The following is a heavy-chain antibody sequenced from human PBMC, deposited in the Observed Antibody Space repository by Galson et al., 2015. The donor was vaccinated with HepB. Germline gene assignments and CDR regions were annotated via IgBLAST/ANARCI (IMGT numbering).Heavy chain of an antibody. CDR1: GGTFSSYA. Sequence: SVKVSCKASGGTFSSYAISWVRQAPGQGLEWMGGIIPIFGTANYAQKFQGRVTITADKSTSTAYMELSSLRSEDTAVYYCARGGVGAIPFDYWGQGTLVTVSS. CDR3: ARGGVGAIPFDY. V-gene: IGHV1-69*06. J-gene: IGHJ4*02. D-gene: IGHD1-26*01. CDR2: IIPIFGTA.